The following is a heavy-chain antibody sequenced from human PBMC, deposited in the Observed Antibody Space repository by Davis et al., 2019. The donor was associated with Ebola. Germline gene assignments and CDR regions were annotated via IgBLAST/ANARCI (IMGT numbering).Heavy chain of an antibody. D-gene: IGHD3/OR15-3a*01. CDR2: ISAYNGNT. V-gene: IGHV1-18*04. Sequence: ASVKDSCKASGYSFTSYGISWVRQAPGQGLEWMGWISAYNGNTNYAQKLQGRVTMTRDTSTTTAYMELTSLRSDDTAVYYCARSSFLDWLLTDYWGQGTLVTVSS. J-gene: IGHJ4*02. CDR3: ARSSFLDWLLTDY. CDR1: GYSFTSYG.